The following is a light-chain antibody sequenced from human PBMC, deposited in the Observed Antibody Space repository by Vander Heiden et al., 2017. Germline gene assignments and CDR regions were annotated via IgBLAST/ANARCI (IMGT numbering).Light chain of an antibody. V-gene: IGKV2-28*01. CDR3: RQALQTLLT. J-gene: IGKJ4*01. Sequence: DIVMTQSPLSLPVTPGEPASISCRSSQSLLHSNGYNYLDWYLQKPGQSPQLLIYLGSNRASGVPDRFNGSGSGTDFTLKISRVEAEDVGVYYCRQALQTLLTFGGGTKVEIK. CDR2: LGS. CDR1: QSLLHSNGYNY.